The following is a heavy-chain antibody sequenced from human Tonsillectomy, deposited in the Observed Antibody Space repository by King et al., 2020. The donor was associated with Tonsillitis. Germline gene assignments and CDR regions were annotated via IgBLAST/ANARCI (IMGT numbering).Heavy chain of an antibody. CDR3: ARALVTRSGAWRLFDY. CDR2: IYYSGCT. J-gene: IGHJ4*02. Sequence: VQLQESGPGLVKPSETLSLTCTVSGGYISSYYWSWIRQPPGKGLEWIGYIYYSGCTNYNPSLKSRGTISVDTSKNQFSLKLSSVTAADTAVYYCARALVTRSGAWRLFDYWGQGTLVTVSS. V-gene: IGHV4-59*01. CDR1: GGYISSYY. D-gene: IGHD4-23*01.